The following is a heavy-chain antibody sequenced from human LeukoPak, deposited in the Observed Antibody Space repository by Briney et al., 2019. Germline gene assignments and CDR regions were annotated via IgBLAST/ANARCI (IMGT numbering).Heavy chain of an antibody. Sequence: GESLKISCKDSGNSFTSYWIAWVRQMPGKGLEWMGIIYPGDSDTRYSPSFQGQVTISADKSISTAYLQWSSLKASDTAMYYCASLYGPTTWYFDYWGQGTLVTVSS. D-gene: IGHD2/OR15-2a*01. J-gene: IGHJ4*02. CDR2: IYPGDSDT. CDR1: GNSFTSYW. CDR3: ASLYGPTTWYFDY. V-gene: IGHV5-51*01.